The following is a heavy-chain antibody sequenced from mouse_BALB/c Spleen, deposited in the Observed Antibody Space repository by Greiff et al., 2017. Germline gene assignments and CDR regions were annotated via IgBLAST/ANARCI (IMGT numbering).Heavy chain of an antibody. CDR2: INPGSGGT. D-gene: IGHD1-1*01. V-gene: IGHV1-54*01. Sequence: QVQLQQSGAELVRPGTSVKVSCKASGYAFTNYLIEWVKQRPGQGLEWIGVINPGSGGTNYNEKFKGKATLTVDKSSSTAYMQLSSLTSEDSAVYYCARYEYYGSSSYWYFDVWGAGTTVTVSS. J-gene: IGHJ1*01. CDR1: GYAFTNYL. CDR3: ARYEYYGSSSYWYFDV.